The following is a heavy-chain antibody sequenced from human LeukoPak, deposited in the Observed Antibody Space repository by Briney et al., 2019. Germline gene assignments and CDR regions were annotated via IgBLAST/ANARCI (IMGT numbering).Heavy chain of an antibody. V-gene: IGHV3-30-3*01. D-gene: IGHD3-10*01. CDR3: ARATSGSYYNVPLDY. CDR1: GFTFSSYA. J-gene: IGHJ4*02. Sequence: GGSLRLSCAASGFTFSSYAMHWVRQAPGKGLEWVAVISYDGSNKYYADSVKGRFTISRDNSKNTLYLQMNSLRAEDTAVYYCARATSGSYYNVPLDYWGQGTLVTVSS. CDR2: ISYDGSNK.